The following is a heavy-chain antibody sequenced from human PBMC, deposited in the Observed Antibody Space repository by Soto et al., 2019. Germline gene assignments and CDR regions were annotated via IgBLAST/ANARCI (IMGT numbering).Heavy chain of an antibody. CDR2: ISGSGGST. D-gene: IGHD3-16*02. CDR3: AKGALTFGGVIVLYYFDY. J-gene: IGHJ4*02. CDR1: GFTFSSYA. V-gene: IGHV3-23*01. Sequence: GGSLRLSCAASGFTFSSYAMSWVRQAPGKGLEWVSAISGSGGSTYYADSVKGRFTISRDNSKNTLYLQMNSLRAEDTAVYYCAKGALTFGGVIVLYYFDYWGQGTLVTVSS.